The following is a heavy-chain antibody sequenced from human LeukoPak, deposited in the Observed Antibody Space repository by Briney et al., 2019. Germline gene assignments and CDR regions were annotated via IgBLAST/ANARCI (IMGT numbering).Heavy chain of an antibody. J-gene: IGHJ4*02. CDR2: IDWDDDK. D-gene: IGHD3-10*01. CDR3: ARTLYYSGSGAYYYFDY. Sequence: SGPTLVNPTQTLTLTCTFSGFSLSSGGMRVSWIRQPPGKALEWLSRIDWDDDKFYSTSLKTRLTISKDTSKNQVVLTMANMDPVDTATYYCARTLYYSGSGAYYYFDYWGQGILVTVSS. V-gene: IGHV2-70*04. CDR1: GFSLSSGGMR.